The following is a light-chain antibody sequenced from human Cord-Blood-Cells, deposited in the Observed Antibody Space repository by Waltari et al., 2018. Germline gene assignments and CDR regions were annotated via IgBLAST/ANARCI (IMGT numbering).Light chain of an antibody. V-gene: IGKV3-20*01. Sequence: EIVLTQSPGNLSLSPGERATLSCRASQRVSSSYLAWYQQKPGQAPRLPIYGASSRATGIPDRFSGSGSGTDFTLTISRLEPEDFAVYYCQQYGSSPHTFGQGTKLEIK. J-gene: IGKJ2*01. CDR3: QQYGSSPHT. CDR1: QRVSSSY. CDR2: GAS.